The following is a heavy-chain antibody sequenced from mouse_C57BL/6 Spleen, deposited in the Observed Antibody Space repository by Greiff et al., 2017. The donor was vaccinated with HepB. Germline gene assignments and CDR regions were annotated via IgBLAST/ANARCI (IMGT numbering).Heavy chain of an antibody. CDR2: IYPRSGNT. J-gene: IGHJ2*01. CDR3: ATNYYGSSYGDFDY. V-gene: IGHV1-81*01. D-gene: IGHD1-1*01. Sequence: QVQLKESGAELARPGASVKLSCKASGYTFTSYGISWVKQRTGQGLEWIGEIYPRSGNTYYNEKFKGKATLTADKSSSTAYMELRSLTSEDSAVYFCATNYYGSSYGDFDYWGQGTTLTVSS. CDR1: GYTFTSYG.